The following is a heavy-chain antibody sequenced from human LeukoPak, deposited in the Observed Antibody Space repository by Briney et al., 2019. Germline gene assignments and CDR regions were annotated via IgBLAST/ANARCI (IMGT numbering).Heavy chain of an antibody. CDR2: IYPGDSDT. Sequence: GESLKITCKGSGYSFTSYWIGWVRQMPGKGLEWMGIIYPGDSDTRCSPSFQGQVTISADKSISTAYLQWSSLKASDTAMYYCARHLLPHYYGSGPLDYWGQGTLVTVSS. V-gene: IGHV5-51*01. D-gene: IGHD3-10*01. J-gene: IGHJ4*02. CDR1: GYSFTSYW. CDR3: ARHLLPHYYGSGPLDY.